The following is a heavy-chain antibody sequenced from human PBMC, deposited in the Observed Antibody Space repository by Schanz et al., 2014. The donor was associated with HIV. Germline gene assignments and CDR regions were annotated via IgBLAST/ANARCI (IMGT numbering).Heavy chain of an antibody. CDR2: ISYDGRNK. CDR1: GFSFDTFG. V-gene: IGHV3-30*18. Sequence: QVQLVESGGGVVQPGRSLRLSCAGSGFSFDTFGIHWVRQAPGKGLKWLAVISYDGRNKKFANSVKGRFTISRDNSKNMLYVQMNSLRAEDTAVYYCAKGPTFGVLTPADWGQGTLVTVSS. D-gene: IGHD3-3*01. J-gene: IGHJ4*02. CDR3: AKGPTFGVLTPAD.